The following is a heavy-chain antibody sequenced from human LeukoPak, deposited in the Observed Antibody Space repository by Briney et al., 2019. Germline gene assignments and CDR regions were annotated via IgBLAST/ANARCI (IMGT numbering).Heavy chain of an antibody. CDR3: ARVHRIAVGTSDY. Sequence: SVKVSCKASGGTFSSYAISWVRQAPGQGLEWMGGIIPIFGTANYAQKFQGRVTITADESTSTAYMELSSLRSEDTAVYYCARVHRIAVGTSDYWGQGTLVTVSS. J-gene: IGHJ4*02. V-gene: IGHV1-69*13. CDR1: GGTFSSYA. CDR2: IIPIFGTA. D-gene: IGHD6-19*01.